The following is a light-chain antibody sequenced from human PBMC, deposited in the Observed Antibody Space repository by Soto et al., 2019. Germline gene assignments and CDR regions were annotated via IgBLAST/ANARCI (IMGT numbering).Light chain of an antibody. CDR2: GAS. Sequence: SAVTLSVYPGERSTLSLRASQSVSSNLAWYQQKPGQAPRLLIYGASTRATGIPARFSGSGSGTEFTLIISILPSEDFAVYSCQPRCNWRTFGGGTKVAIK. J-gene: IGKJ4*01. CDR1: QSVSSN. CDR3: QPRCNWRT. V-gene: IGKV3-15*01.